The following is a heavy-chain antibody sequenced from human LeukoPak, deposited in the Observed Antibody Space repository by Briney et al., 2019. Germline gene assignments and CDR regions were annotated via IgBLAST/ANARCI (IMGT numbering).Heavy chain of an antibody. CDR3: AISAYTGGVFDN. D-gene: IGHD2-8*02. Sequence: SVKVSCKTSGGTFNSYAISWVRQAPGQGPEWMGGIIPVSGTTDNAHKFQGRITITADESTSTVYMELSSLRSEDTAVYYCAISAYTGGVFDNWGQGTLVTVSS. CDR1: GGTFNSYA. J-gene: IGHJ4*02. CDR2: IIPVSGTT. V-gene: IGHV1-69*13.